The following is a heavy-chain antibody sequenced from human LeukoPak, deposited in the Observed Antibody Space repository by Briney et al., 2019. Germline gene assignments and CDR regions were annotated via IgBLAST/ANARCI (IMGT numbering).Heavy chain of an antibody. D-gene: IGHD6-19*01. V-gene: IGHV3-21*01. CDR1: GFTFSSYE. CDR2: ISSSNSYI. J-gene: IGHJ4*02. Sequence: PGGSLRLSCAASGFTFSSYEMNWVRQAPGKGLEWVSSISSSNSYIYNADSVKGRFTISRDNAKNSLYLQMNSLRAEDTAVYYCARDQGLLVVAGRFGYWGQGTLVTVSS. CDR3: ARDQGLLVVAGRFGY.